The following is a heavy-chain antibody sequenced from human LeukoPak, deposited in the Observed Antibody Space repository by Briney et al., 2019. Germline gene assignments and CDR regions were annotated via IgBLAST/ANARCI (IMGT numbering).Heavy chain of an antibody. CDR1: GFIFSGYY. CDR2: ISGSGNDI. Sequence: GGSLRLSCATSGFIFSGYYMSWIRQAPGKGLEWVSYISGSGNDISYADSVKGRFTISRDNAKSSLYLQMNSLRAADTAVYYCGTHAGRTGSDDWGQGTLVTVSS. D-gene: IGHD3/OR15-3a*01. J-gene: IGHJ4*02. CDR3: GTHAGRTGSDD. V-gene: IGHV3-11*01.